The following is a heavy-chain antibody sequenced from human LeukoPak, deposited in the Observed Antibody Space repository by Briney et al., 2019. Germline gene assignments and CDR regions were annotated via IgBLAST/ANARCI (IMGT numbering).Heavy chain of an antibody. CDR2: IHYSGST. Sequence: SETLSLTCTVSGGSISSGDYYWSWIRQPPGKGLEWIGYIHYSGSTYYNPSLKSRVTISVDTSKNQFSLKLSSVTAADTAVYYCARGDYGDYPCFDIWGQGTMVTVSS. CDR1: GGSISSGDYY. V-gene: IGHV4-30-4*01. D-gene: IGHD4-17*01. J-gene: IGHJ3*02. CDR3: ARGDYGDYPCFDI.